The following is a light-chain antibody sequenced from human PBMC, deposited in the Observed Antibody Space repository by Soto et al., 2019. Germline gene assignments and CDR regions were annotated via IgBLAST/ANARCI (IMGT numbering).Light chain of an antibody. Sequence: DIQLTQSPSFLSASVGDRVTITCRASQSISSRVAWYRQKSGKAPMLLIYAASTLQSGVPSRFSGSGSGTEFTLTISSLHPEDFATYYCQHLDSFPLAFGGGTTVEI. CDR2: AAS. CDR1: QSISSR. CDR3: QHLDSFPLA. J-gene: IGKJ4*01. V-gene: IGKV1-9*01.